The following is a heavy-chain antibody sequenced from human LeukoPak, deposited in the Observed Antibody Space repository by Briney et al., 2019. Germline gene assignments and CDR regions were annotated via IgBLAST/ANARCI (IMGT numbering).Heavy chain of an antibody. D-gene: IGHD1-26*01. CDR1: GFTFDDYA. Sequence: PGGSLRLSCAASGFTFDDYAMHWVRHTPGKGLEWVSLISGDGGSTYYADSMKGRFTISRDNSKNPLYLQMSRLRTEDTALYYCAKASGNYLTYYFDYWGQGTLVTVSS. CDR3: AKASGNYLTYYFDY. V-gene: IGHV3-43*02. CDR2: ISGDGGST. J-gene: IGHJ4*02.